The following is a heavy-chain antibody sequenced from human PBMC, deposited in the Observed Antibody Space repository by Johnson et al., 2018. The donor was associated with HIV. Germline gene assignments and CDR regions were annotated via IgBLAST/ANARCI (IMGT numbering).Heavy chain of an antibody. Sequence: MLLVESGGGVVQPGRSLRLSCAASGFTFRSYWMSWVRPAPGQGLAWVHNIKPAGREKYYVDSVKGRFDISRDNATNSLYLQLNSLRAEDTAVYYCARDYAGDSSGYYFGAVDIWGQVTMVTVSS. CDR1: GFTFRSYW. J-gene: IGHJ3*02. CDR2: IKPAGREK. CDR3: ARDYAGDSSGYYFGAVDI. V-gene: IGHV3-7*01. D-gene: IGHD3-22*01.